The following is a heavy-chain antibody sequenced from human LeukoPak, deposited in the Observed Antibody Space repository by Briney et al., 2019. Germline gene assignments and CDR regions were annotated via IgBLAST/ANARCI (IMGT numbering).Heavy chain of an antibody. V-gene: IGHV3-48*04. CDR3: AKDMSSGWYKGQFDY. Sequence: GGSLRLSRAASGFTFSSYSMNWVRQAPGKGLEWVSYISSSSSTIYYADSVKGRFTISRDNAKNSLYLQMNSLRAEDTALYYCAKDMSSGWYKGQFDYWGQGTLVTVSS. D-gene: IGHD6-19*01. CDR2: ISSSSSTI. CDR1: GFTFSSYS. J-gene: IGHJ4*02.